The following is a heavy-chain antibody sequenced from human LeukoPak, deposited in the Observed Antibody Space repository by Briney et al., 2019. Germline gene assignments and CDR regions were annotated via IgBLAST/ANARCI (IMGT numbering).Heavy chain of an antibody. CDR2: ISGDGSSI. CDR3: ARDFWQQGDDS. Sequence: PGGSLRLSCAASGFIFPDFFMTWIRQAPGKGLEWVSYISGDGSSIFYADSVRGRFTISRDNAKNSLYLQRNSLRAEDTAIYYCARDFWQQGDDSWGQGTLVTVSS. CDR1: GFIFPDFF. J-gene: IGHJ5*01. D-gene: IGHD3-3*01. V-gene: IGHV3-11*01.